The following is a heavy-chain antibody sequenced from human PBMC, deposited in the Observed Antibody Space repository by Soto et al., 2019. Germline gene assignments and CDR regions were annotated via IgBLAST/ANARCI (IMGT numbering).Heavy chain of an antibody. CDR1: GYTFTSYY. Sequence: ASVKVSCKASGYTFTSYYMHWVRQAPGQGLEWMGIINPSGGSTSYAQKFQGRVTMTRDTSTGTTYLELSSLRSDDTAVYYCARYHESAAFTSWGQGTPVTVSS. CDR2: INPSGGST. D-gene: IGHD6-13*01. CDR3: ARYHESAAFTS. J-gene: IGHJ5*02. V-gene: IGHV1-46*01.